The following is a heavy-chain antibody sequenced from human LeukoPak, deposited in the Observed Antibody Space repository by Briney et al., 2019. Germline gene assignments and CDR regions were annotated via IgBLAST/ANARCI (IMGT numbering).Heavy chain of an antibody. Sequence: GGSLRLSCAASGFTFSDYYMSWIRQAPGKGLEWVSSISSSSSYIYYADSVKGRFTISRDNAKNSLYLQMNSLRAEDTAVYYCARDRIAVAGLPFDYWGQGTLVTVSS. CDR1: GFTFSDYY. J-gene: IGHJ4*02. CDR3: ARDRIAVAGLPFDY. D-gene: IGHD6-19*01. CDR2: ISSSSSYI. V-gene: IGHV3-11*06.